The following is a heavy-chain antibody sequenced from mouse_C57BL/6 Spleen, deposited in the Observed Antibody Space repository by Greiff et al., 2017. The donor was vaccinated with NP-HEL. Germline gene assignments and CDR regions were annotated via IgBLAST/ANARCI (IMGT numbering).Heavy chain of an antibody. J-gene: IGHJ4*01. CDR2: IYPRSGNT. Sequence: QVQLQQSGAELARPGASVKLSCKASGYTFTSYDISWVKQRTGQGLEWIGEIYPRSGNTYYNEKFKGKATLTADKSSSTAYMELRSLTSEDSAVYFCARSMVTTRVYYAMDYWGQGTSVTVSS. CDR1: GYTFTSYD. CDR3: ARSMVTTRVYYAMDY. D-gene: IGHD2-2*01. V-gene: IGHV1-81*01.